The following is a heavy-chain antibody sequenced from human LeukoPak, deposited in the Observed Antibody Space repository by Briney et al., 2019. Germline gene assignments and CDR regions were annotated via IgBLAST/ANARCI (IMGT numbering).Heavy chain of an antibody. CDR3: ASPAGPKARLRAGRYYYGMDV. CDR2: IIPIFGTA. V-gene: IGHV1-69*13. D-gene: IGHD6-6*01. CDR1: GGTFSSYA. J-gene: IGHJ6*02. Sequence: GASVKVSCKASGGTFSSYAISWVRQAPGQGLEWMGGIIPIFGTANYAQKFQGRVTITADESTSTAYMELSSLRSEDTAVYYCASPAGPKARLRAGRYYYGMDVWGQGTTVTVSS.